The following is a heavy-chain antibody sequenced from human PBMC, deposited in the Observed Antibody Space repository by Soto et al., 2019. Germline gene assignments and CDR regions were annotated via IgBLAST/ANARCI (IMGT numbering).Heavy chain of an antibody. Sequence: SETLSLTCTVSGGSISSGGYYWSWIRQHPGKGLEWIGYIYYSGSTYYNPSLKSRVTISVDTSKNQFSLKLSSVTAADTAVYYCARGRAARPYYFDYWGQGTLVTVSS. D-gene: IGHD6-6*01. V-gene: IGHV4-31*03. CDR3: ARGRAARPYYFDY. CDR1: GGSISSGGYY. J-gene: IGHJ4*02. CDR2: IYYSGST.